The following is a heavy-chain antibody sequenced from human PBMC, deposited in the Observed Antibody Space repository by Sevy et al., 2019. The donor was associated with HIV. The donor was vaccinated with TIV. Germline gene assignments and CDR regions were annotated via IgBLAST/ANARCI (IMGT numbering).Heavy chain of an antibody. CDR3: VRNEYGGNGASGYSFDY. V-gene: IGHV3-11*06. CDR2: ISSRTGYT. J-gene: IGHJ4*02. D-gene: IGHD4-17*01. CDR1: GFSFNDYY. Sequence: GGSLRLSCAASGFSFNDYYMSWIRQAPGKGLEWVSYISSRTGYTNYADSVKGRFTISRDNAKNSLSLQMNRLRAEDTAIYFCVRNEYGGNGASGYSFDYWGQGTLVPVSS.